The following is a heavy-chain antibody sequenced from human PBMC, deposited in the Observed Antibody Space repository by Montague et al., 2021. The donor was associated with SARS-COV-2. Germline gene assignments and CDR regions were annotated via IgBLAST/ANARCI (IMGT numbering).Heavy chain of an antibody. D-gene: IGHD3-16*02. J-gene: IGHJ5*02. V-gene: IGHV4-59*13. CDR1: GDSMRSSY. CDR2: TYYSGVA. CDR3: ARSVVGGAYRHTRWFDP. Sequence: TLSLTCTVSGDSMRSSYWNWIRQPPGKGLEYIGYTYYSGVANYNPSLRSRVTISLDTSKNQFSLNLRSVTAADTAVYYCARSVVGGAYRHTRWFDPWGQGTLVTVFS.